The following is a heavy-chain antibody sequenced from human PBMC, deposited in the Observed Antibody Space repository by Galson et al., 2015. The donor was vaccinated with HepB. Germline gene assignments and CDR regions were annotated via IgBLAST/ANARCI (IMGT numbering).Heavy chain of an antibody. CDR1: GFTVSGNY. CDR3: ARAVGYNYHYFDY. J-gene: IGHJ4*02. CDR2: IYSGGST. V-gene: IGHV3-53*01. Sequence: SLRLSCAASGFTVSGNYMNWVRQAPGKGLEWVSVIYSGGSTYYGDSVKGRFTISRGISKNTLYLQMNSLRAEDTAVYYCARAVGYNYHYFDYWGQGTLVTVSS. D-gene: IGHD5-18*01.